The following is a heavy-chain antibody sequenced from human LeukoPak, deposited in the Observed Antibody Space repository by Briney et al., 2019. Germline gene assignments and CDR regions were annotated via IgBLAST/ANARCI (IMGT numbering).Heavy chain of an antibody. D-gene: IGHD6-19*01. V-gene: IGHV4-34*01. CDR2: INHSGST. Sequence: SETLSLTCAVYGGSFSGYYWSWIRQPPGKGLEWIGEINHSGSTNYNPSLKSRVTISVDTSKNQSSLKLSSVTAADTAVYYCARVEAVAQRAHFQHWGQGTLVTVSS. J-gene: IGHJ1*01. CDR3: ARVEAVAQRAHFQH. CDR1: GGSFSGYY.